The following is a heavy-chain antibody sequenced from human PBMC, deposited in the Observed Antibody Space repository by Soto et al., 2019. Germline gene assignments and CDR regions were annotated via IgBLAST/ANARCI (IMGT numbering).Heavy chain of an antibody. CDR2: IDHSGGT. V-gene: IGHV4-34*01. CDR3: ARGRVGGAAN. Sequence: QVQLQQWGAGLSKPSETLSLTCAVYGGSFSGYYWSWIRQPPGKGLEWIGEIDHSGGTNYNPSLKSRVTIPVDTSKNQFSLKLSSVTAADTAVYYCARGRVGGAANWGQGTLVTVSS. CDR1: GGSFSGYY. D-gene: IGHD3-16*01. J-gene: IGHJ4*02.